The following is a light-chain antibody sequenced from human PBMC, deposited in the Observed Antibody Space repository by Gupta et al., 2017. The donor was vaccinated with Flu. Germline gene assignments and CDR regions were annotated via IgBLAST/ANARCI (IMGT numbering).Light chain of an antibody. CDR3: QQSDSAPQT. CDR1: QSISGY. J-gene: IGKJ1*01. CDR2: SAS. Sequence: IQMTQSPSSLSASVGDKVTITCRASQSISGYLNWYQQRPGKAPKLLIYSASSLHSGVPSRFSGSGSGTDFTLTISNLQPEDFATYCCQQSDSAPQTFGQGTKMEMK. V-gene: IGKV1-39*01.